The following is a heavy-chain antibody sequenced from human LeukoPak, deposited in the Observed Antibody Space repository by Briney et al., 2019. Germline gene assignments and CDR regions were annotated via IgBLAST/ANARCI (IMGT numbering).Heavy chain of an antibody. D-gene: IGHD3-22*01. Sequence: KPSETLSLTCTVSGGSISSDHWGWIRQPPGKGLEWIGHIYYNGNTRYSPSLNSRVTISVDTSKNQCSLKVISVTAADTAVYYCARVRPEQDNASGYFEYWGPGTLVTVSS. V-gene: IGHV4-59*01. CDR1: GGSISSDH. CDR2: IYYNGNT. CDR3: ARVRPEQDNASGYFEY. J-gene: IGHJ4*02.